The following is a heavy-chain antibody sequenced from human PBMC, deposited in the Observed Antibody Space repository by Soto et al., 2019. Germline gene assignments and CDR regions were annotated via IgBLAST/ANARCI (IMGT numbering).Heavy chain of an antibody. J-gene: IGHJ6*02. CDR2: IIPIFGTA. Sequence: QVQLVQSGAEVKKPGSSVKVSCKASGGTFSSYAISWVRQAPGQGLEWMGGIIPIFGTANYAQKFQGRVTRTADESTSTAYMELSSLRSEDTAVYYCARAFLPEPHYDSQGGMDVWGQGTTVTVSS. CDR1: GGTFSSYA. CDR3: ARAFLPEPHYDSQGGMDV. D-gene: IGHD3-3*01. V-gene: IGHV1-69*01.